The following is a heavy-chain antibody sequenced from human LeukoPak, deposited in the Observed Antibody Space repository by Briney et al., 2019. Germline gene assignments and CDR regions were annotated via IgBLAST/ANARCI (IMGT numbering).Heavy chain of an antibody. CDR2: MYFNSGAT. CDR3: AREGSSGQDWHAFDV. Sequence: VASVRVSCKASGFSFTGYYVQWLRQAPGQGLEWVGWMYFNSGATRYAPKFQGRVTLTRDTSISTAYMELSSLRTDDTAMYYCAREGSSGQDWHAFDVWGQETLVTVSS. CDR1: GFSFTGYY. D-gene: IGHD5-12*01. V-gene: IGHV1-2*02. J-gene: IGHJ3*01.